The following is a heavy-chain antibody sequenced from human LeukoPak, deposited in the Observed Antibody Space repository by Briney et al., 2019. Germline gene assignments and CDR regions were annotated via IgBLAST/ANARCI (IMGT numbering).Heavy chain of an antibody. J-gene: IGHJ4*02. V-gene: IGHV3-21*01. Sequence: GGSLRLSCAASGFTLSSYSMNWVRQAPGKGLEWVSYISSRSTYIYYADSVKGRFTISRDNAKNSLFLQMNSLRAEDTAVYYCARDYRGSADPRPFDYWGQGTLVTVSP. CDR3: ARDYRGSADPRPFDY. CDR2: ISSRSTYI. CDR1: GFTLSSYS. D-gene: IGHD5-12*01.